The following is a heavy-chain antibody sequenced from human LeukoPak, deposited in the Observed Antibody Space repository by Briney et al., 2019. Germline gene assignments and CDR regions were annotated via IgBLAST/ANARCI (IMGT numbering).Heavy chain of an antibody. Sequence: SETLSLTCTVSGGSISSSSYYWGWIRQPPGKGLEWIGSIYYSGSTYYNPSLKSRVTISVDTSKNQFSLKLSSVTAADTAVYYCARQHSSSWYVGWFDPWGQGTLVTVSS. D-gene: IGHD6-13*01. CDR3: ARQHSSSWYVGWFDP. CDR1: GGSISSSSYY. CDR2: IYYSGST. V-gene: IGHV4-39*01. J-gene: IGHJ5*02.